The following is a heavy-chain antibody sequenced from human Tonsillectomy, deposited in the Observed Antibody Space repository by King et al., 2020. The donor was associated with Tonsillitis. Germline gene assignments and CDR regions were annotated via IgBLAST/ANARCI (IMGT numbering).Heavy chain of an antibody. CDR3: AKEYDILTGIGDFDY. D-gene: IGHD3-9*01. Sequence: VQLVESGGGVVQPGRSLRLSCAASGITFRNYGMHWVRQAPGQGLEWVAAISYDGGDKYYVDSVKGRFTISRDNSQNTLYLQMNSLRAEDTAVYYCAKEYDILTGIGDFDYWGQGTLVTVSS. J-gene: IGHJ4*02. CDR2: ISYDGGDK. CDR1: GITFRNYG. V-gene: IGHV3-30*18.